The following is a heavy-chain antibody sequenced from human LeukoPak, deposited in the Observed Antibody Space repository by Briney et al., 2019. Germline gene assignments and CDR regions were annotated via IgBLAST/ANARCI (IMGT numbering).Heavy chain of an antibody. CDR1: GFTVSSYS. J-gene: IGHJ4*02. V-gene: IGHV3-21*01. CDR2: ISSSSSYI. CDR3: ARDAGGDPLWPVDY. D-gene: IGHD1-14*01. Sequence: SGGSLRLSCAASGFTVSSYSMNWVRQAPGKGLEWVSSISSSSSYIYYADSVKGRFTISRDNAKNSLYLQMNSLRAEDTAVYYCARDAGGDPLWPVDYWGQGTLVTVSS.